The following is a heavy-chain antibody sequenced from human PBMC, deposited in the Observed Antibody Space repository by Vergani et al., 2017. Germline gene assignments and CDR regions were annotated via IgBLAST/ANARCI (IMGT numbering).Heavy chain of an antibody. CDR1: GFTFADYT. V-gene: IGHV3-43*01. D-gene: IGHD6-19*01. CDR2: ISWDGGST. CDR3: AKDDSSGAAFDI. J-gene: IGHJ3*02. Sequence: EVQLVESGGVVVQPGGSLRLSCAASGFTFADYTMHWVRQAPGKGLEWVSLISWDGGSTYYADSVKGRFTISRDNSKNSLYLQMNSLRTEDTALYYCAKDDSSGAAFDIWGQGTMVTVSS.